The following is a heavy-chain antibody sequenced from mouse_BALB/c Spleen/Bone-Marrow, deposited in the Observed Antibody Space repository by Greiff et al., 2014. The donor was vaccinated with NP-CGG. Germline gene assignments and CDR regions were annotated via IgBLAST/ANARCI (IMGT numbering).Heavy chain of an antibody. Sequence: EVKLMESGPDLVKPSQSLSLTCTVTGYSITSGYSWPWIRQFPGNHLEWMGYIHYSGSTNYNPSLKSRISITRDTSKNQFFLQLNSVTTEDTATYYCARSAYYGSMDYWGQGTSVTVSA. CDR2: IHYSGST. CDR3: ARSAYYGSMDY. V-gene: IGHV3-1*02. D-gene: IGHD2-10*01. J-gene: IGHJ4*01. CDR1: GYSITSGYS.